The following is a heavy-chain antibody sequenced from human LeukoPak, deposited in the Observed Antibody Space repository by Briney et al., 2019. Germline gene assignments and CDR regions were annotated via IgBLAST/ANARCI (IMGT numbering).Heavy chain of an antibody. D-gene: IGHD6-13*01. CDR1: GYTFTSYD. Sequence: ASVKVSCKASGYTFTSYDINWVRQATGQGLEWMGWMNPNSGNTGYAQKFQGRVTMTRNTSISTAYMELSSLRSEDTAVYYCARGWNIAALPDYWGQGTLVTVSS. CDR3: ARGWNIAALPDY. CDR2: MNPNSGNT. V-gene: IGHV1-8*02. J-gene: IGHJ4*02.